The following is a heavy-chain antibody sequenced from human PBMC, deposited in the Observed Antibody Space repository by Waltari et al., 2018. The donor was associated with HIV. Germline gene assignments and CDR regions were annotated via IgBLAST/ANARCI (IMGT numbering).Heavy chain of an antibody. CDR1: GYTLTELS. V-gene: IGHV1-24*01. CDR3: ATYPGIVVVPAASDYYYYGMDV. J-gene: IGHJ6*02. CDR2: FDPEDGET. Sequence: QVQLVQSGAEVKKPGASVKVSCKVSGYTLTELSMHWVRRAPGKGLEWMGGFDPEDGETIYAQKFQGRVTMTEDTSTDTAYMELSSLRSEDTAVYYCATYPGIVVVPAASDYYYYGMDVWGQGTTVTVSS. D-gene: IGHD2-2*01.